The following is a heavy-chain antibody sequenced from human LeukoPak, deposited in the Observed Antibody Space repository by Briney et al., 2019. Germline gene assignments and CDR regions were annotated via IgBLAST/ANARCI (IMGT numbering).Heavy chain of an antibody. Sequence: PSETLSLTCTVSGGSISSHYCSWIRQPPGKGLEWIGYIYYTGTTYYNPPLKSRVTISVDTSKNQFSLRLSSVTAADTAVYYCARHSSGSASLDWGQGTLVTVSS. V-gene: IGHV4-59*08. CDR3: ARHSSGSASLD. J-gene: IGHJ4*02. CDR1: GGSISSHY. CDR2: IYYTGTT. D-gene: IGHD3-22*01.